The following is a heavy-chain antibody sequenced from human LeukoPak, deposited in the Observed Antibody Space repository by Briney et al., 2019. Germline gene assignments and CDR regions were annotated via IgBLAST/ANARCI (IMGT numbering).Heavy chain of an antibody. CDR3: ARERRDGYTSLFDY. V-gene: IGHV3-48*03. J-gene: IGHJ4*02. CDR2: ISSSGSTI. Sequence: GGSLRLSCAASGFTFSSYEMNWVRQALGKGLEWVSYISSSGSTIYYADSVKGRFTISRDNAKNSLYLQMNSLRAEDTAVYYCARERRDGYTSLFDYWGQGTLVTVSS. D-gene: IGHD5-24*01. CDR1: GFTFSSYE.